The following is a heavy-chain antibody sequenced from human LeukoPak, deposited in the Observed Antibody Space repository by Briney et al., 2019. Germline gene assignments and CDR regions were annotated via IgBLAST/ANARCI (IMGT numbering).Heavy chain of an antibody. V-gene: IGHV3-53*01. CDR3: VRAVSHLFYSDSSGYYGDAFDV. CDR1: GFSVRTNY. D-gene: IGHD3-22*01. J-gene: IGHJ3*01. Sequence: GGSLRLSCAASGFSVRTNYMSWVRQAPGKGLEWVSVIYSGGTIRYADSVKGRFTISRDNSRDTLHLQMNSLRVDDTAVYYCVRAVSHLFYSDSSGYYGDAFDVGGEGPVVTVSS. CDR2: IYSGGTI.